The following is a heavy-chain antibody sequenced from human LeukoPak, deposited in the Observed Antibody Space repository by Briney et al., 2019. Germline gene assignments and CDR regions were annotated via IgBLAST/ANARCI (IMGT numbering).Heavy chain of an antibody. CDR2: ISGSGGST. Sequence: GGSLRLSCAASGFTFSSYGMSWVRQAPGKGLEWVSAISGSGGSTYYADSVKGRFTISRDNSKNTLYLQMNSLRAEDTAVYYCAKAPTIRYYYYVDVWGKGTTVTISS. V-gene: IGHV3-23*01. J-gene: IGHJ6*03. D-gene: IGHD1-14*01. CDR1: GFTFSSYG. CDR3: AKAPTIRYYYYVDV.